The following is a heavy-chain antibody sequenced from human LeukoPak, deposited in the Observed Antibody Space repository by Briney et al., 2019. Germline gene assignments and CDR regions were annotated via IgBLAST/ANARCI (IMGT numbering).Heavy chain of an antibody. D-gene: IGHD3-10*01. V-gene: IGHV1-46*01. CDR1: GYTFTSYY. CDR2: INPSGGST. Sequence: ASVKVSCKASGYTFTSYYMHWVRQAPGQGLEWMGIINPSGGSTSYAQKFQGRVTMTRDTSTSTDYMELSSLRSEDTAVYYCARGTLALGFGELLLDIWGQGTMVTVSS. J-gene: IGHJ3*02. CDR3: ARGTLALGFGELLLDI.